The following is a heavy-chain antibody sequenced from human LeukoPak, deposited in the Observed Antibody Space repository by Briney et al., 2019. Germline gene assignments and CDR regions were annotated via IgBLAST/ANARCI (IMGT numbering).Heavy chain of an antibody. D-gene: IGHD3-10*01. CDR1: GFTFCTFW. CDR2: IKQGGSEK. CDR3: ARDKGVMVPFDY. V-gene: IGHV3-7*01. Sequence: GGSLRLSCEASGFTFCTFWMSWVRQAPGKGLEWVANIKQGGSEKNYVDSVKGRFTIARDDAKNSLYLQMNSLRAEDTAVYFCARDKGVMVPFDYWGQGTLVTVSS. J-gene: IGHJ4*02.